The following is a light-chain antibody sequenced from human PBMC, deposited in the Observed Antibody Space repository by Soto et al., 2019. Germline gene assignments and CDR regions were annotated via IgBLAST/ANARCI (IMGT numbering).Light chain of an antibody. CDR2: AAS. V-gene: IGKV1-27*01. Sequence: DIQMTQSPSSLSASVGDRVTITCRASQDISNYLAWYQREPGKVPKLLIFAASTLQSVVPSRFSGSGSGTDFTLTISSLQPEDVATYFCQSYNSPTFTFGPGTKVDI. CDR3: QSYNSPTFT. CDR1: QDISNY. J-gene: IGKJ3*01.